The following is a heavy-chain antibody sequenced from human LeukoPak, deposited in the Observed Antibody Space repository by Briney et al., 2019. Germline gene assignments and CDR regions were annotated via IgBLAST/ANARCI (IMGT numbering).Heavy chain of an antibody. CDR3: ARLWFGESQGTNYLDY. CDR2: LNHSGST. Sequence: PSETLSLTCAVYGGSFSGYYWSWIRQPPGKGLEWIGELNHSGSTNYNPSLKSRVTISVDTSKSQFSLKLSSVTAADTAVYYCARLWFGESQGTNYLDYWGQGTLVTVSS. CDR1: GGSFSGYY. J-gene: IGHJ4*02. V-gene: IGHV4-34*01. D-gene: IGHD3-10*01.